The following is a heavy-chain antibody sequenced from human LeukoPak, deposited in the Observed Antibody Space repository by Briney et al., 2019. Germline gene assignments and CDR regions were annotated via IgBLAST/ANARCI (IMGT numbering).Heavy chain of an antibody. D-gene: IGHD3-16*01. CDR1: GYTFTSYG. Sequence: GSVKVSCKASGYTFTSYGISGVRQAPGQGLEWMGWFSAYNGNTNYAQKLQGRVTMTTDTSTSTGYMEMRSLRSDDTAVYYCARVSRMGGSLSQRSWRQETVVTVPS. V-gene: IGHV1-18*01. J-gene: IGHJ4*02. CDR2: FSAYNGNT. CDR3: ARVSRMGGSLSQRS.